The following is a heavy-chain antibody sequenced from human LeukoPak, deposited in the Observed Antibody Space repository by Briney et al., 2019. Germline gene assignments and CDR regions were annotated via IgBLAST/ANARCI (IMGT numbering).Heavy chain of an antibody. J-gene: IGHJ4*02. CDR2: ISYRGST. V-gene: IGHV4-59*08. CDR3: ARVRGLGVITPYLDY. D-gene: IGHD3-16*02. Sequence: KPSETLSLTCTVSGGSISSDHWSWIRQPPGKGLEWIGCISYRGSTKYNPSLKSRVTISVDTSKNHFSLKLSSVTAADTPVYYCARVRGLGVITPYLDYWGQGTLVTVSS. CDR1: GGSISSDH.